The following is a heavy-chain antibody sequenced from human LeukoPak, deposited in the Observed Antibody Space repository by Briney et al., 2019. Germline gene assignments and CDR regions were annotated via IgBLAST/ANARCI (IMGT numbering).Heavy chain of an antibody. Sequence: GGSLRLSCAASGFTVSTTYMSWVRQAPGKGLEWVSIIYSGGSTYYAHSVKGRFTISRDNAKNSLYLQMNSLRGEDTALYYCARDKVAGSMAGSNFDYWGQGTLVTVSS. CDR1: GFTVSTTY. J-gene: IGHJ4*02. D-gene: IGHD6-19*01. V-gene: IGHV3-66*01. CDR3: ARDKVAGSMAGSNFDY. CDR2: IYSGGST.